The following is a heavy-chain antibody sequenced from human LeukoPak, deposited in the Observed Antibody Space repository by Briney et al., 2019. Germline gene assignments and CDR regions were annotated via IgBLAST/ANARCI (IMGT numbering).Heavy chain of an antibody. V-gene: IGHV5-51*01. CDR1: GYIFTSNW. J-gene: IGHJ6*02. CDR3: ARLLYSSSSNYYYGLDV. Sequence: GESLKISCKGSGYIFTSNWIGWVRQMPGKGLEWVGIIYPGDSDTRYSPPFQGQVTISTDKSITTAYLQWSSLKASDTAMYHCARLLYSSSSNYYYGLDVWGQGTTVTVSS. CDR2: IYPGDSDT. D-gene: IGHD6-6*01.